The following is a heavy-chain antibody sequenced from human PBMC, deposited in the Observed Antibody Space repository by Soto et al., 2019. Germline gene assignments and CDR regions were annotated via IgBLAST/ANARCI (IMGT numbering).Heavy chain of an antibody. D-gene: IGHD3-9*01. CDR3: ARDNYDILTGYYRKPGNWFDP. Sequence: PSETLSLTCAVSGGSISSGGYSWSWIRQPPGKGLEWIGYIYHSGSTYYNPSLKSRVTISVDRSKNQFSLKLSSVTAADTAVYYCARDNYDILTGYYRKPGNWFDPWGQGTLVTVSS. CDR1: GGSISSGGYS. V-gene: IGHV4-30-2*01. CDR2: IYHSGST. J-gene: IGHJ5*02.